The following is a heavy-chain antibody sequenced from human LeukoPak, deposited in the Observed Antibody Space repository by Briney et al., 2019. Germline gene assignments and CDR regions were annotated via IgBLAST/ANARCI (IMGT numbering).Heavy chain of an antibody. CDR2: ISAYNGNT. J-gene: IGHJ4*02. D-gene: IGHD6-19*01. CDR3: AKDQGQWLAYGRIDY. V-gene: IGHV1-18*01. CDR1: GYTFTSYG. Sequence: ASVKVSCKASGYTFTSYGISWVRQAPGQGLEWMGWISAYNGNTNYAQKLQGRATMTTDTSTSTAYMELRSLRSDDTAVYYCAKDQGQWLAYGRIDYWGQGTLVTVSS.